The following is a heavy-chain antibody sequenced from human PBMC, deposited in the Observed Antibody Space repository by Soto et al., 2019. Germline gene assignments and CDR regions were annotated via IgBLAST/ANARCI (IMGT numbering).Heavy chain of an antibody. CDR1: GLTFSSYA. CDR3: AKLYKNAWPIDY. Sequence: VQLLESGGGLVQPGGSLRLSCAASGLTFSSYAMTWVRQAPGRGPEWVSTITYSSISTYYTDSVQGRFTISRDNSKNTLFLQMNSLRADDTAVYYCAKLYKNAWPIDYWGQGTLVIVSS. CDR2: ITYSSIST. D-gene: IGHD1-20*01. V-gene: IGHV3-23*01. J-gene: IGHJ4*02.